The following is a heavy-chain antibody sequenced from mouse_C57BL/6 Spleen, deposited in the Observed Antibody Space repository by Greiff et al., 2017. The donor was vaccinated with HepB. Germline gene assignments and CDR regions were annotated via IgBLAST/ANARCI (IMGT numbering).Heavy chain of an antibody. D-gene: IGHD1-1*01. V-gene: IGHV1-63*01. CDR2: IYPGGGYT. CDR3: ARGGYYYGSSYGWYFDV. CDR1: GYTFTNYW. Sequence: VQLQQSGAELVRPGTSVKMSCKASGYTFTNYWIGWAKQRPGHGLEWIGDIYPGGGYTNYNEKFKGKATLTADKSSSTAYMQFSSLTSEDSAIYYCARGGYYYGSSYGWYFDVWGTGTTVTVSS. J-gene: IGHJ1*03.